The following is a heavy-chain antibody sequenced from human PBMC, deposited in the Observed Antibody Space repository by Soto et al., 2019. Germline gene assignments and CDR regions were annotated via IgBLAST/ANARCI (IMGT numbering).Heavy chain of an antibody. CDR2: ISGSGGTT. V-gene: IGHV3-23*01. CDR3: AKVVRPTMVWDAMDV. Sequence: EVQLLESGGGFVQPGGSLRLSCAASGFTFSSYTMSWVRQAPGKGLEWVLGISGSGGTTYYADSVQGRFTVSRDNSXXTRYLQMNSLTAEDTAVYYCAKVVRPTMVWDAMDVWGQGATVTVSS. J-gene: IGHJ6*02. D-gene: IGHD3-10*01. CDR1: GFTFSSYT.